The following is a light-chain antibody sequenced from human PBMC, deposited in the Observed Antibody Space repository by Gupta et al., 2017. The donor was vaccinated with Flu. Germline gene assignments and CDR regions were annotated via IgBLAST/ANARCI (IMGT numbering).Light chain of an antibody. Sequence: EIVLTQSPATLSLSPGERATLSCRASQSVDTYLAWYQQRPGQAPRLLIYEASNRDTGIPDRFSGSGCGKDFTLTISSREPEDFAVYYCQQRRNWPPVTFGGGTKVEI. CDR2: EAS. V-gene: IGKV3-11*01. CDR3: QQRRNWPPVT. CDR1: QSVDTY. J-gene: IGKJ4*01.